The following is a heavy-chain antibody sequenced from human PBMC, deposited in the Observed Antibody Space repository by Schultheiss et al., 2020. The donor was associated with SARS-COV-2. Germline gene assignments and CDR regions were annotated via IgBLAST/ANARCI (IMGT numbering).Heavy chain of an antibody. D-gene: IGHD5-18*01. CDR1: GYTFTSYD. V-gene: IGHV1-8*01. Sequence: GKVSCKASGYTFTSYDINWVRQATGQGLEWMGWMNPNSGNTGYAQKFQGRVTMTRDTSISTAYMELSRLRSDDTAVYYCARDRGYSYGSLFGYWGQGTLVTVSS. CDR3: ARDRGYSYGSLFGY. J-gene: IGHJ4*02. CDR2: MNPNSGNT.